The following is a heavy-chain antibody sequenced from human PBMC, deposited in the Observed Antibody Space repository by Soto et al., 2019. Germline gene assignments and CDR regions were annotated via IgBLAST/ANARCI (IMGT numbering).Heavy chain of an antibody. D-gene: IGHD2-15*01. Sequence: AALVKVSCKVSGYTFPTYTMNFVRQATGQRLAWMVWINPDNGNTKSSQQFQDRVIITRDTAANTVSMNPSSMXSEETAVYYCARXIXTXLPDPXGXGXXVTVSS. CDR2: INPDNGNT. J-gene: IGHJ5*02. CDR3: ARXIXTXLPDP. CDR1: GYTFPTYT. V-gene: IGHV1-3*01.